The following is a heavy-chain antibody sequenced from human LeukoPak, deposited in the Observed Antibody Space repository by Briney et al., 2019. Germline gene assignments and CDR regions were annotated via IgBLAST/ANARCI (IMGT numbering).Heavy chain of an antibody. D-gene: IGHD3-10*01. CDR1: GGSFSGYY. Sequence: SETLSLTCAVYGGSFSGYYWSWIRQPPGKGLEWIGEINHSGSTNYNPSLKSRVTISVDTSKNQFPLKLSSVTAADTAVYYCARGLGYGSVYYYGMDVWGQGTTVTVSS. J-gene: IGHJ6*02. V-gene: IGHV4-34*01. CDR2: INHSGST. CDR3: ARGLGYGSVYYYGMDV.